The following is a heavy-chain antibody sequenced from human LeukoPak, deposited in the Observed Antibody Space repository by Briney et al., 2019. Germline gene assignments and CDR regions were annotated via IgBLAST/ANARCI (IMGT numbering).Heavy chain of an antibody. V-gene: IGHV3-20*04. CDR1: GLTLDGYG. CDR2: INWNGGST. D-gene: IGHD5-18*01. Sequence: GGSLRLSCAASGLTLDGYGMGWVRQAPGKGLEGVSGINWNGGSTGYVDSVKGRFTIYRDNAKNFLYLQMNSLRLEDMALYYCARDGYVYSYDYWGQGTLVTVSS. J-gene: IGHJ4*02. CDR3: ARDGYVYSYDY.